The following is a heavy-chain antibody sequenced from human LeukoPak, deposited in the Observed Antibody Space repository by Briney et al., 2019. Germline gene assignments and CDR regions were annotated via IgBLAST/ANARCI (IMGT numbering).Heavy chain of an antibody. CDR1: GGSISDFY. D-gene: IGHD3-22*01. Sequence: SETLSLTCTVSGGSISDFYWSWIRQPPGKGLEWIGYIFYSGSTKYNPSLKSRVTISVDTSKNQFSLMLSSVTAADTAVYYCARQSYDSSGYFLKPFDYWGQEPWSPSPQ. CDR3: ARQSYDSSGYFLKPFDY. CDR2: IFYSGST. J-gene: IGHJ4*01. V-gene: IGHV4-59*08.